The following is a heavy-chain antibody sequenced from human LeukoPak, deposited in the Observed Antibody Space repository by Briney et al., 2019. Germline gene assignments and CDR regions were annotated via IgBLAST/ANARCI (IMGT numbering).Heavy chain of an antibody. D-gene: IGHD2-2*01. J-gene: IGHJ6*03. Sequence: GGSLRLSCAASGFTFSSYGMHWVRQAPGKGLEWVAVIWYDGSNKYYADSVKGRFTISRDNSNNTLYLQMNSLRAEDTAVYYCARRARVVVPAAASYYYYYMDVWGKGTTVTVSS. CDR3: ARRARVVVPAAASYYYYYMDV. V-gene: IGHV3-33*01. CDR2: IWYDGSNK. CDR1: GFTFSSYG.